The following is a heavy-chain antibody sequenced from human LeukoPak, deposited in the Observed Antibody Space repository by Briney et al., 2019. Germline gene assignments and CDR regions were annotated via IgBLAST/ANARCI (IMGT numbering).Heavy chain of an antibody. J-gene: IGHJ5*02. D-gene: IGHD2-21*02. CDR1: GGSFSGYY. CDR2: INHSGST. Sequence: SETLSLTCAVYGGSFSGYYWSWIRQPPAKGLEWIGEINHSGSTNYNPSLKSRVTISVDTSKNQFSLKLSSVTAADTAVYYCASRYCGGDCYPNWFDPWGQGTLVTVSS. CDR3: ASRYCGGDCYPNWFDP. V-gene: IGHV4-34*01.